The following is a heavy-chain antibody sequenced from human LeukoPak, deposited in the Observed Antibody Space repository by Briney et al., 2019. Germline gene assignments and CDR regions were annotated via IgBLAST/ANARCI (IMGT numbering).Heavy chain of an antibody. CDR2: IYYSGTT. Sequence: SSETLSLTCTVSGGSISETSWYWGWIRQPPGKGLEWIGSIYYSGTTYYNPSLKSRVTISVETSKNQFSLNLSSVTAAETAVYFCARSGHHVYDSGRSAYPSSFGSWGQGIQVTVSS. V-gene: IGHV4-39*01. CDR3: ARSGHHVYDSGRSAYPSSFGS. D-gene: IGHD5-18*01. J-gene: IGHJ4*02. CDR1: GGSISETSWY.